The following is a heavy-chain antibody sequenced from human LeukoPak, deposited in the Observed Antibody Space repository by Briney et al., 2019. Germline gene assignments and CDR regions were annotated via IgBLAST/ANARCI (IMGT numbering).Heavy chain of an antibody. D-gene: IGHD2-15*01. CDR2: VYHSGSA. V-gene: IGHV4-4*02. Sequence: SGTLSLTCAVSGDSISSPKWWSWVRQPPGKGLEWIGEVYHSGSANYNPSVKSRVTISVDKSKNQVSLRLTSATAADTAVYYCARDLRGIVAPPRWGQGTLVSVSS. CDR3: ARDLRGIVAPPR. CDR1: GDSISSPKW. J-gene: IGHJ4*02.